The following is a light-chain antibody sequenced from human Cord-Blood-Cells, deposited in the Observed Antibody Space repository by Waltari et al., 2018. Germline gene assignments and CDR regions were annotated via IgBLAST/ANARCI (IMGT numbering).Light chain of an antibody. V-gene: IGLV3-25*03. CDR3: QSADSSGTYYV. Sequence: SYELTQPPSVSVSPGQTARITLLVDALPTQYVYWYQQKPGQAPVLVIYKDSERPSGIPERFSGSSSGTTVTLTISGVQAEDEADYYCQSADSSGTYYVFGTGTKVTVL. CDR2: KDS. CDR1: ALPTQY. J-gene: IGLJ1*01.